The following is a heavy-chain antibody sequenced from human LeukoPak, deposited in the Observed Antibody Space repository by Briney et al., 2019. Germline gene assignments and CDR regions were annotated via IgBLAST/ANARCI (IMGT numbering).Heavy chain of an antibody. Sequence: SETLSPTCAVYGGSFSGYYWSWIRQPPGKGLEWIGEINYSGSTNYNPSLESRVTISVDTSKNQFSLKLSSVTAADTAVYYCSRGRRDGYTGPWYFDLWGRGTLVTVSS. CDR2: INYSGST. CDR3: SRGRRDGYTGPWYFDL. J-gene: IGHJ2*01. D-gene: IGHD5-24*01. V-gene: IGHV4-34*01. CDR1: GGSFSGYY.